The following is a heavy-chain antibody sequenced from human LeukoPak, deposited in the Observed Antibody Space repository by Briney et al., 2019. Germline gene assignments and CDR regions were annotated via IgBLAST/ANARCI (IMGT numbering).Heavy chain of an antibody. J-gene: IGHJ5*02. CDR2: INHSGSS. V-gene: IGHV4-34*01. D-gene: IGHD1-1*01. CDR3: ARGGTAGTLWDWFDP. CDR1: GITFSNVW. Sequence: ESLRLSCAGSGITFSNVWMSWVRQPPGKGLEWMGEINHSGSSKYNPSLKSRVTIAVDTSKKQFSLKLSSVTAADTAVYYCARGGTAGTLWDWFDPWGQGTLVTVSS.